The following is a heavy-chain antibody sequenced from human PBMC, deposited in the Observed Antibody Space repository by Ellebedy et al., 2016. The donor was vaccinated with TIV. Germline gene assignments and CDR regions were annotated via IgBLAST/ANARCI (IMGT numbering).Heavy chain of an antibody. CDR2: ST. CDR3: ARDASAWSRDY. Sequence: GESLKISCAASGFPFSGYTLSWIRQAPGKGLEWVSTSTFYADSLKGRITVSRDDARNSVHLQMHSLRAEDTAVYYCARDASAWSRDYWGQGALVTVSS. CDR1: GFPFSGYT. D-gene: IGHD6-19*01. J-gene: IGHJ4*02. V-gene: IGHV3-69-1*01.